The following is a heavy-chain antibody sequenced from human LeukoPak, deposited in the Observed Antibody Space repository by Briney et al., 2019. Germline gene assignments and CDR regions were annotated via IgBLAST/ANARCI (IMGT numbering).Heavy chain of an antibody. D-gene: IGHD6-25*01. CDR1: GGSISSYY. J-gene: IGHJ4*02. V-gene: IGHV4-4*07. CDR3: ARDARLHYYFDY. CDR2: FYTSGST. Sequence: SSETLSLTCTVSGGSISSYYWGWIRQPAGKGLEWIGRFYTSGSTHYNPSLKSRVTMSIDTSKNQFSWKLSSVTAADTAVYYCARDARLHYYFDYWGQGTLVTVSS.